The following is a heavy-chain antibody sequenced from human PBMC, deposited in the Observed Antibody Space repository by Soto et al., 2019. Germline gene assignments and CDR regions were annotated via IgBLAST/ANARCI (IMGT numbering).Heavy chain of an antibody. CDR2: ISSSSSTI. Sequence: EVQLLESGGGLVHPGGSLRLSCAASGFTFSIYAMSWVRQAPGKGLEWVSYISSSSSTIYYADSVKGRFTISRDNAKNSLYLQMNSLRDEDTAVYYCARDRDDFWRSDAFDIWGQGTMVTVSS. V-gene: IGHV3-48*02. CDR3: ARDRDDFWRSDAFDI. CDR1: GFTFSIYA. J-gene: IGHJ3*02. D-gene: IGHD3-3*01.